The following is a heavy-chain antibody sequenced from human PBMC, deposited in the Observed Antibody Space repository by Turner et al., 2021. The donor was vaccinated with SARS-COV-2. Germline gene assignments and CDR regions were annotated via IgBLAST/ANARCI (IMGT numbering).Heavy chain of an antibody. V-gene: IGHV4-39*01. Sequence: QLQLTESGPGLWKPSEALSLACTVSGGSISSSNYYWGWIRQPPGKGLEWIGSIYDSGSTYYNPSLKSRVTISVDTSKNQFSLKLSSVTAADTAVYYCARLLNPGSYYYYYYGMDVWGQGTTVTVSS. J-gene: IGHJ6*02. CDR1: GGSISSSNYY. CDR2: IYDSGST. CDR3: ARLLNPGSYYYYYYGMDV. D-gene: IGHD3-10*01.